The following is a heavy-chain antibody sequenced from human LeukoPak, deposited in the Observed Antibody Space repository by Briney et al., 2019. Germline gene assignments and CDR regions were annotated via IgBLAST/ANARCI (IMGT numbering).Heavy chain of an antibody. D-gene: IGHD3-22*01. J-gene: IGHJ4*02. CDR3: TREQDREAAATIVGDY. CDR1: GFTFSRFE. V-gene: IGHV3-48*03. Sequence: GGSLKLSCVASGFTFSRFELNWVRQAPGKGLEWVSHISTGTYIAYADSVKGRFTISRDNARNSLYLEMNSLRAEDTAVYYCTREQDREAAATIVGDYWGQGTLVTVSS. CDR2: ISTGTYI.